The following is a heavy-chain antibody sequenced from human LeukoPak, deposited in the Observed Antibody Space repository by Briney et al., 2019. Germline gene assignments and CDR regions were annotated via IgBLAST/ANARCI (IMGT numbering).Heavy chain of an antibody. J-gene: IGHJ2*01. CDR2: IYTSGST. CDR1: GGSISSSSYY. Sequence: SETLSLTCTVSGGSISSSSYYWSWIRQPAGKGLEWIGRIYTSGSTNYNPSLKSRVTISVDTSKNQFSLKLSSVTAADTAVYYCARVRGSGWSYWYFDLWGRGTLVTVSS. D-gene: IGHD6-19*01. CDR3: ARVRGSGWSYWYFDL. V-gene: IGHV4-61*02.